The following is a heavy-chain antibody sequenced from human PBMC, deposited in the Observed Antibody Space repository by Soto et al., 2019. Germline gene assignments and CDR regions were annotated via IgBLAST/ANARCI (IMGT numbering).Heavy chain of an antibody. CDR3: ATLDIVVVPAAIGRPEYYYYYMDG. CDR1: GYTFTSYG. D-gene: IGHD2-2*03. CDR2: ISAYNGNT. Sequence: ASVKVSCKASGYTFTSYGISWVRQAPGQGLEWMGWISAYNGNTNYAQKLQGRVTMTTDTSTSTAYMELRSLRSDDTAVYYCATLDIVVVPAAIGRPEYYYYYMDGWGKGTTVTFSS. J-gene: IGHJ6*03. V-gene: IGHV1-18*01.